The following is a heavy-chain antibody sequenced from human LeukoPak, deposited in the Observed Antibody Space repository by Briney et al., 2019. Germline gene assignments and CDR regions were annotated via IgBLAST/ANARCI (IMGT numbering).Heavy chain of an antibody. CDR3: ARGLTGDR. CDR1: GFTFSSQA. CDR2: INSDGSDT. Sequence: GGSLRLSCAASGFTFSSQAMSWVRQAPGRGLVWVSRINSDGSDTNYADSVKGRFTISRDNAKNTLYLQMNSLRVEDTAVYYCARGLTGDRWGQGSLVTVSS. J-gene: IGHJ4*02. D-gene: IGHD7-27*01. V-gene: IGHV3-74*01.